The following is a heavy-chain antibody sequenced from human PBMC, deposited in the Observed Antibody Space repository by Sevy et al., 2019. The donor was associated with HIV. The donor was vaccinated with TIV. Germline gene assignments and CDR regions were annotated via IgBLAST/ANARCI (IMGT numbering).Heavy chain of an antibody. CDR3: ARDRTAAATSPSNWFDP. CDR1: GYTFTSYG. CDR2: ISAYNGNT. J-gene: IGHJ5*02. D-gene: IGHD6-13*01. V-gene: IGHV1-18*01. Sequence: ASVKVSCKASGYTFTSYGISWVRQAPGQGLEWMGWISAYNGNTNYAQKLQGRVTMTTDTSTNTAYMELRSLRSDDTAVYYCARDRTAAATSPSNWFDPWGQGTLVTVSS.